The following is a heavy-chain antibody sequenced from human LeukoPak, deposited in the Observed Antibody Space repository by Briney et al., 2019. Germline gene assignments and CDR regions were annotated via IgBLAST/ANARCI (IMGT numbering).Heavy chain of an antibody. V-gene: IGHV4-59*11. CDR3: ARVKKAGSTTFRGKNTASPCPWFDP. CDR2: IYYSGST. J-gene: IGHJ5*02. Sequence: SETLSLTCTVSGGSISSHYWSWIRQPPGKGLEWIGYIYYSGSTNYNPSLKSRVTISVDTSKNQFSLKLSSVTAADTAAYYCARVKKAGSTTFRGKNTASPCPWFDPWGQGTLVTVSS. CDR1: GGSISSHY. D-gene: IGHD2-2*01.